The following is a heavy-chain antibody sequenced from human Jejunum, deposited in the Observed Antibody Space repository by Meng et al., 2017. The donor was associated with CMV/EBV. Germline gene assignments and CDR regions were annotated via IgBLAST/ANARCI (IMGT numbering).Heavy chain of an antibody. CDR1: GSISSGDYC. CDR2: IFYSGRT. V-gene: IGHV4-30-4*08. CDR3: ARDGSEMWTGYSGFDP. Sequence: GSISSGDYCWSWIRQSPEEGLELIGYIFYSGRTYYNPSFESRATISVDTSKNQFSLKLTSVTAADTAVYYCARDGSEMWTGYSGFDPWGQGVLVTVS. D-gene: IGHD3/OR15-3a*01. J-gene: IGHJ5*02.